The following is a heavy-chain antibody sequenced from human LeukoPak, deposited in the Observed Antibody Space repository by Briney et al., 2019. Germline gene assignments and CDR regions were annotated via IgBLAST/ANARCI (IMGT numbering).Heavy chain of an antibody. J-gene: IGHJ4*02. CDR2: IYSAGNT. Sequence: GGSLRLSCAASGFTVNSNYVAWVRQAPGEGLELVSIIYSAGNTYYADSAKGRFTISRDSSENTLYLQMNSLRVEDTAAYYCARRSDGWFYFDYWGQGTLVTVSS. CDR3: ARRSDGWFYFDY. V-gene: IGHV3-66*04. D-gene: IGHD6-19*01. CDR1: GFTVNSNY.